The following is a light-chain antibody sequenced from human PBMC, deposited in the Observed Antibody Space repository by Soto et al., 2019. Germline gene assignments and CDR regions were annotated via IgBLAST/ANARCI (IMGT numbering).Light chain of an antibody. CDR3: QQANSFPRT. Sequence: DIQMTQSPSPVSASVGDRVTISCRASQGFSSWLAWYQQKPGKAPKLLIYAASNLQSGVPSRFSVSGSGTDFTLTISSLQPEDFATYYCQQANSFPRTFGQGTKVEIK. V-gene: IGKV1-12*01. CDR1: QGFSSW. J-gene: IGKJ1*01. CDR2: AAS.